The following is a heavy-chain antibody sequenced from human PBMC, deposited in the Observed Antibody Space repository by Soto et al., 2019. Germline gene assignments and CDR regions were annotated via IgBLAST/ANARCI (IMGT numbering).Heavy chain of an antibody. CDR1: GYSFTSYW. CDR2: IYPGDSDT. CDR3: AGGGVRGVITRTRDYYGMDV. D-gene: IGHD3-10*01. V-gene: IGHV5-51*01. Sequence: PGESLKISCKGSGYSFTSYWIGWVRQMPGKGLECMGIIYPGDSDTRYSPSFQGQVTISADKSISPAYLQLSSLKASDTAMYYCAGGGVRGVITRTRDYYGMDVWGQGTTVTSP. J-gene: IGHJ6*02.